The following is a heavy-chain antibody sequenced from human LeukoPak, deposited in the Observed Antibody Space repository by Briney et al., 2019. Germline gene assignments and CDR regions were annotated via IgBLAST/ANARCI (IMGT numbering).Heavy chain of an antibody. J-gene: IGHJ3*02. CDR1: GGSISSGSYY. D-gene: IGHD3-10*01. CDR2: IYTSGST. Sequence: TSETLSLTCTVSGGSISSGSYYWSWIRQPAGKGLEWIGRIYTSGSTNYNPSLKSRVTISVDTSKNQFSLKLSSVTAADTAVYYCARALPPTMVRGVGHDAFDIWGQGTMVTVSS. V-gene: IGHV4-61*02. CDR3: ARALPPTMVRGVGHDAFDI.